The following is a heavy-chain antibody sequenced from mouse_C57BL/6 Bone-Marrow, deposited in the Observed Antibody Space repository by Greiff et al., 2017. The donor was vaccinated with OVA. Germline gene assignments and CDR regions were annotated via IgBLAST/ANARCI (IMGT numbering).Heavy chain of an antibody. CDR1: GYTFTSYR. CDR3: ARRGYYYGSSYGAMDD. CDR2: IDPSDSYT. J-gene: IGHJ4*01. Sequence: QVQLQQPGAELVKPGASVKLSCKASGYTFTSYRMQWVKQRPGQGLEWIGEIDPSDSYTNYNQKFKGKATLTVDTSSSTAYMQLSSLTSEDSAVYDCARRGYYYGSSYGAMDDWGQGTSVTVSS. D-gene: IGHD1-1*01. V-gene: IGHV1-50*01.